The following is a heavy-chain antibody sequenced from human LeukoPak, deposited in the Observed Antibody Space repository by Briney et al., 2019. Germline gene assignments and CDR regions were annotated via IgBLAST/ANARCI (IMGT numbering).Heavy chain of an antibody. Sequence: SETLSLTCTVSGGSISSYYWSWIRQPPGKGLEWIGYIYYSGSTNYNPSLKSRVTISVDTSKNQSSLKLSSVTAADTAVYYCARKIVGATGFDYWGQGTLVTVSS. D-gene: IGHD1-26*01. CDR3: ARKIVGATGFDY. CDR2: IYYSGST. J-gene: IGHJ4*02. V-gene: IGHV4-59*01. CDR1: GGSISSYY.